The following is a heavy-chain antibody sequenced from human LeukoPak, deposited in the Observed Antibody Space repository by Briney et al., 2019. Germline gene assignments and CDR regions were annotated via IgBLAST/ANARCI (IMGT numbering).Heavy chain of an antibody. V-gene: IGHV3-48*01. CDR2: ISGSSATI. Sequence: GGSLRLSCAASGFTFSSYAMSWVRQAPGKGLEWGSFISGSSATIYYTDSLKGRFTISRDNAKNSLYLQMNSLRVEDTATYYCARVHGGYPFDYWGQGTLVTVSS. D-gene: IGHD2-15*01. CDR1: GFTFSSYA. CDR3: ARVHGGYPFDY. J-gene: IGHJ4*02.